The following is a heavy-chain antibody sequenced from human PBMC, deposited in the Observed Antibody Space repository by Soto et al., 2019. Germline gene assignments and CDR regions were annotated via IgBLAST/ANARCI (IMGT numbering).Heavy chain of an antibody. D-gene: IGHD3-3*02. J-gene: IGHJ4*02. CDR3: AKSSMHFFYFDY. V-gene: IGHV3-30*18. Sequence: GGSLRLSCAASGFTFRSYGMHWVRQAPGKGLEWVAVISYDGSNILYADSVKGRFTISRDNSKKTVYLQMNSLRPEDTAVYYCAKSSMHFFYFDYWGQEILVTVSS. CDR2: ISYDGSNI. CDR1: GFTFRSYG.